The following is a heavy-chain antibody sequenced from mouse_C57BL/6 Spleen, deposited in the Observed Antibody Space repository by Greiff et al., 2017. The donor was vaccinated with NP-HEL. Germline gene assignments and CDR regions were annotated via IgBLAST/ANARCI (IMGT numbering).Heavy chain of an antibody. CDR1: GYTFTSYW. J-gene: IGHJ4*01. CDR3: ARGDGSSYGYAMDY. V-gene: IGHV1-61*01. CDR2: IYPSDSET. D-gene: IGHD1-1*01. Sequence: QVQLQQPGAELVRPGSSVKLSCKASGYTFTSYWMDWVKQRPGQGLEWIGNIYPSDSETHYNQKFKDKATLTVDKSSSTAYMQLSSLTSEDSAVYYCARGDGSSYGYAMDYWGQGTSVTVAS.